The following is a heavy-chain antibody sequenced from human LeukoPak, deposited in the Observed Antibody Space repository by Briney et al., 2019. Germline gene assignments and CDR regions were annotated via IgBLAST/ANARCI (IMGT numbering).Heavy chain of an antibody. Sequence: ASVKVSCKASGYTFTGYYMHWVRQAPGQGLEWMGWINPNSGGTNYAQKFQGRVTITRDTSISTAYMELSRLRSDDTAVYYCASLVSGGYCSGGSCYSDDYWDQGTLVTVSS. V-gene: IGHV1-2*02. CDR3: ASLVSGGYCSGGSCYSDDY. J-gene: IGHJ4*02. CDR2: INPNSGGT. CDR1: GYTFTGYY. D-gene: IGHD2-15*01.